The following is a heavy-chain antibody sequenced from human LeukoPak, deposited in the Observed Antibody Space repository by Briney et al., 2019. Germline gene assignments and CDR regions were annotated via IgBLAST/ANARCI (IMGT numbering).Heavy chain of an antibody. Sequence: PSETLSLTCAVYGGSFSGYYWSWIRQPPGKGLEWIGEINHSGSTNYNPSLKSRVTISVDTSKNQFSLKLSSVTAADTAVYYCARVRFQPDYYGMDVWGQGTTVTVSS. CDR3: ARVRFQPDYYGMDV. D-gene: IGHD2-2*01. J-gene: IGHJ6*02. CDR1: GGSFSGYY. CDR2: INHSGST. V-gene: IGHV4-34*01.